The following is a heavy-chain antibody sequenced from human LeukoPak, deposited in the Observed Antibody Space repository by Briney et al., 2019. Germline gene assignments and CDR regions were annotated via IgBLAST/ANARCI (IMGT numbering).Heavy chain of an antibody. CDR1: GFTFSRYW. D-gene: IGHD2-15*01. CDR2: FNSDGNRT. J-gene: IGHJ4*02. CDR3: ARGDCSGGSCYLDY. V-gene: IGHV3-74*01. Sequence: GGSLRLSCAASGFTFSRYWMHWVRQAPGKGLMWVSRFNSDGNRTNYADSVEGRFTISRDNAKNTLYLQMNSLRPEDTAVYYCARGDCSGGSCYLDYWGQGTLVTVSS.